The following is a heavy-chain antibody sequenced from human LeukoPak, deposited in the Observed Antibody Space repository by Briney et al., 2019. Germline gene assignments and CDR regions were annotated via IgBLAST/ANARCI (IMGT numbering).Heavy chain of an antibody. D-gene: IGHD4-11*01. V-gene: IGHV3-30-3*01. CDR2: ISYDGSNK. CDR3: ARPYSTYFDY. Sequence: EWVAVISYDGSNKYYADSVKGRFTISRDNSKNTLYLQMNSLRAEDTAVYYCARPYSTYFDYWGQGTLVTVSS. J-gene: IGHJ4*02.